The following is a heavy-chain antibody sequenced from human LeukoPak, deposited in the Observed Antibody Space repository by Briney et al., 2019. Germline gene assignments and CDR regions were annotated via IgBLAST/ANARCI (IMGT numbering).Heavy chain of an antibody. CDR1: GGSFSGYY. Sequence: SETLSLTCAVYGGSFSGYYWSWIRQPPGKGLEWIGEINHSGSTNYNPSLKSRVTISVDTSKNQFSLKLSSATAADTAVYYCAGSLVRGVIITGYWGQGTLVTVSS. V-gene: IGHV4-34*01. CDR2: INHSGST. J-gene: IGHJ4*02. D-gene: IGHD3-10*01. CDR3: AGSLVRGVIITGY.